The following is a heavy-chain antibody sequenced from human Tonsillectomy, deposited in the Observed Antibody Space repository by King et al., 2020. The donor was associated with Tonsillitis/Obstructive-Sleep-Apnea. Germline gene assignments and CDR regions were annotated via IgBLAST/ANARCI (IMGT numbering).Heavy chain of an antibody. D-gene: IGHD2-2*01. CDR3: ASFGQYRSSTSGHGWYFDY. Sequence: VQLQESGPGLVKPSGTLSLTCAVSGGSISSSNWWSWVRQPPGKGLEWIGEIYHSGSTNYNPSLKSRVTISVDKSKNQFSLKLSSVTAADTAVYYCASFGQYRSSTSGHGWYFDYWGQGTLVTVSS. J-gene: IGHJ4*02. CDR1: GGSISSSNW. CDR2: IYHSGST. V-gene: IGHV4-4*02.